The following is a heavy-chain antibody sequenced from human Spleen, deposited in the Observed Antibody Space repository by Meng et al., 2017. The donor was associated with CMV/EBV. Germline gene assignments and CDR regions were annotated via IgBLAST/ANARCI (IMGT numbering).Heavy chain of an antibody. CDR3: ARDYDFWSGADYGMDV. J-gene: IGHJ6*02. D-gene: IGHD3-3*01. Sequence: GESLKISCTASGFTFSNYWMTWVRQAPGKGLEWVANIKEDGSEEYYVDSVKGRFTISRDNAKNSLYLQMNSLRAEDTAVYYCARDYDFWSGADYGMDVWGQGTTVTVSS. CDR1: GFTFSNYW. V-gene: IGHV3-7*01. CDR2: IKEDGSEE.